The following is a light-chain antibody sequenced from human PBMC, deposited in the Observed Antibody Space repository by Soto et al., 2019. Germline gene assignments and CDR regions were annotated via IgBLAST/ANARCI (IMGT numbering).Light chain of an antibody. CDR2: GAS. CDR3: QHYNNWPPYT. V-gene: IGKV3-15*01. Sequence: EIVMTQSPATLSVSPGERATLSCRASQSVSSNLAWYQQKPGQAPRLLIYGASTRATGIPARFSGSGSGTEFTLTITSLQSEDFAVYYCQHYNNWPPYTLGQGTKVDIK. J-gene: IGKJ2*01. CDR1: QSVSSN.